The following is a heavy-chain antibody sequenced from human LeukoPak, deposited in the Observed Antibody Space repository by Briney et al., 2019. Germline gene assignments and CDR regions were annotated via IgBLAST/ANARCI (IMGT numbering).Heavy chain of an antibody. CDR2: IYYSGST. CDR3: ARRPPDSSSWYHHVDV. Sequence: PSETLSLTCTVSGGSISSSSYYWGWIRQPPGKGLEWIGSIYYSGSTYYNPSLKSRVTISVDTSKNQFSLKLSSVTAADTAVYYCARRPPDSSSWYHHVDVWGKGTTVTVSS. CDR1: GGSISSSSYY. J-gene: IGHJ6*04. D-gene: IGHD6-13*01. V-gene: IGHV4-39*01.